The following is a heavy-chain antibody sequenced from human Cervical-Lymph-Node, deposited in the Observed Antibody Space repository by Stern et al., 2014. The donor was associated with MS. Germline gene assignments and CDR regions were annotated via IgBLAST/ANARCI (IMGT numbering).Heavy chain of an antibody. V-gene: IGHV4-61*02. J-gene: IGHJ5*01. CDR1: GCSISSGSHY. CDR3: AREWIYEVSWFDS. D-gene: IGHD5/OR15-5a*01. Sequence: QLQLQESGPGLVKPSQTLSLTCTVSGCSISSGSHYWSWIRQPAGKGLEWVGRIYSTGRVDYNPSFKCRVTMPVDTSKDQFSLELRSVTAADTAMYYCAREWIYEVSWFDSWGQGSLVIVSS. CDR2: IYSTGRV.